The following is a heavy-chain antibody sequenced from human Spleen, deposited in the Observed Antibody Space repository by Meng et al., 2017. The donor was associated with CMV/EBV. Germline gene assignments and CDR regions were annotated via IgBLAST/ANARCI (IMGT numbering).Heavy chain of an antibody. CDR2: IYYSGST. J-gene: IGHJ5*02. CDR1: VGSISSSSYY. V-gene: IGHV4-39*07. Sequence: RQGSGPGLVNASATLSLPCTCSVGSISSSSYYWGWIRQPPGKGLEWIGSIYYSGSTYYNPSLKSRVTISVDTSKNQFSLKLSSVTAADTAVYYCAREGGYCSGGSCYSWFDPWGQGTLVTVSS. D-gene: IGHD2-15*01. CDR3: AREGGYCSGGSCYSWFDP.